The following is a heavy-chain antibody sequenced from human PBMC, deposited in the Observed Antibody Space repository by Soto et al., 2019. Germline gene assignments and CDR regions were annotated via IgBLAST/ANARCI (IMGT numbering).Heavy chain of an antibody. V-gene: IGHV1-69*01. D-gene: IGHD2-2*01. J-gene: IGHJ5*02. CDR1: GGVFSNYA. Sequence: QVQLVQSGAEVKKPGSSVKVSCKASGGVFSNYALTWLRQAPGQGLEWVGGIVPVFGTPNYAPNFQGRVTVTADESTRTGYMELMSLTSEDTAMYYCARGSHYLSTVNYFDNRGQVTLVTVSS. CDR3: ARGSHYLSTVNYFDN. CDR2: IVPVFGTP.